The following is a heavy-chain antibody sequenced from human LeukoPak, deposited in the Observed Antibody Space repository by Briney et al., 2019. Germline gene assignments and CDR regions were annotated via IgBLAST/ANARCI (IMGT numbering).Heavy chain of an antibody. Sequence: GGSLRLSCGASGFTFNNFGMQWVRQTPGKGLEWVAVISYDGSNEYYAESVKGRFTISRDSSKSTLYLQMNSLKTEDTAVYYCARTSRQWLTRHGFDIWGQGTMVTVSS. D-gene: IGHD6-19*01. CDR2: ISYDGSNE. V-gene: IGHV3-30*03. J-gene: IGHJ3*02. CDR1: GFTFNNFG. CDR3: ARTSRQWLTRHGFDI.